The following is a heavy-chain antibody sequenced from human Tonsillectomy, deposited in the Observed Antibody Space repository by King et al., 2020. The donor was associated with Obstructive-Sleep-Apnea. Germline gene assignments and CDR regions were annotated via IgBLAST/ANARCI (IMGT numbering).Heavy chain of an antibody. Sequence: QLVQSGAEVKKPGSSVKVSCKASGGTFSSYAINWVRQAPGQGLEWLGGIIPVVRISNYANKFQGRGTILAEKSTSTAYMELSSLRSEDTAVYYCGRGTSYYETSGHRGDYYFDYWGQGTLVTVSS. J-gene: IGHJ4*02. V-gene: IGHV1-69*04. CDR2: IIPVVRIS. CDR3: GRGTSYYETSGHRGDYYFDY. CDR1: GGTFSSYA. D-gene: IGHD3-22*01.